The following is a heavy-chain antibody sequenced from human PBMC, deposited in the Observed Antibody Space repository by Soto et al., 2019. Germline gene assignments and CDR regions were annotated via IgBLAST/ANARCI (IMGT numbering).Heavy chain of an antibody. J-gene: IGHJ6*02. CDR1: GGTFSTYT. CDR2: TIPIFDTT. D-gene: IGHD6-6*01. Sequence: QVRLVQSGAEVKKAGSSVKVSCKASGGTFSTYTISWVRQAPGRGLEWMGGTIPIFDTTEYAQKFQGRVTITADDSTNTAYMELNSLRSEDTAVYYCARDRLAARRGHFYTSMDVWGQGTTVTVSS. CDR3: ARDRLAARRGHFYTSMDV. V-gene: IGHV1-69*01.